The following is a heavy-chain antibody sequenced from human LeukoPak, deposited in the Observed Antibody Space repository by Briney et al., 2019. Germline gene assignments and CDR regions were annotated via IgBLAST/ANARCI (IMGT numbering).Heavy chain of an antibody. V-gene: IGHV4-4*07. J-gene: IGHJ6*02. CDR1: GRSIISYY. CDR2: IYTSGST. D-gene: IGHD2-15*01. CDR3: ARVVVGQTYYYYYYGMDV. Sequence: SETLSLTCTVSGRSIISYYWGWIRQPARKGLEWIGRIYTSGSTNYNPSLKSPVTMSVDTSKNQFSLKLSSVTAADTAVYYCARVVVGQTYYYYYYGMDVWGQGTTVTVSS.